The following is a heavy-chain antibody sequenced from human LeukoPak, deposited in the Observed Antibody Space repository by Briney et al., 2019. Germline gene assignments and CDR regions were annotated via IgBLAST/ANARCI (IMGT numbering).Heavy chain of an antibody. D-gene: IGHD1-26*01. CDR3: ARDRGGESGSYDY. CDR2: IYYSGST. J-gene: IGHJ4*02. Sequence: SETLSLTCTVSGGSIGSYYWSWIRQHPGKGLEWIGYIYYSGSTYYNPSLKSRVTISVDTSKNQFSLKLSSVTAADTAVYYCARDRGGESGSYDYWGQGTLVTVSS. V-gene: IGHV4-31*03. CDR1: GGSIGSYY.